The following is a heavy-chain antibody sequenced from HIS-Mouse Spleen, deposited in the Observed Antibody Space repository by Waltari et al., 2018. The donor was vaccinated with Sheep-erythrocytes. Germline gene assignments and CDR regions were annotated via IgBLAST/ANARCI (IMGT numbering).Heavy chain of an antibody. CDR1: GGSISSGGYY. J-gene: IGHJ5*02. CDR3: ARGGTDFWSGYLFDP. CDR2: IYYSGST. V-gene: IGHV4-31*03. D-gene: IGHD3-3*01. Sequence: QVQLQESGPGLVKPSQTLSLTCTVSGGSISSGGYYWSWIRQHPGKGLEWIGYIYYSGSTCYHQALKGRVTASVDRSKNPFSLKRSSVTAADTAVYYCARGGTDFWSGYLFDPWGQGTLVTVSS.